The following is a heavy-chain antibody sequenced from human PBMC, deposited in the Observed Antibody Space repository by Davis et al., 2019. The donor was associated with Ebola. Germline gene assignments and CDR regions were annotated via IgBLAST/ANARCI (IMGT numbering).Heavy chain of an antibody. CDR2: INTNTGNP. J-gene: IGHJ6*04. Sequence: ASVKVSCKASGYTFTGYDINWVRQATGQGLEWMGWINTNTGNPTYAQGFTGRFVFSLDTSVSTAYLQISSLKAEDTAVYYCARDQVGGDYYYYYGMDVWGKGTTVTVSS. V-gene: IGHV7-4-1*02. CDR1: GYTFTGYD. D-gene: IGHD3-16*01. CDR3: ARDQVGGDYYYYYGMDV.